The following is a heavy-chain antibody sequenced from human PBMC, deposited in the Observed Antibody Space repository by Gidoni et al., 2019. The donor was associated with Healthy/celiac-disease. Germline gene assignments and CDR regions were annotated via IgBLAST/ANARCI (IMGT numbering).Heavy chain of an antibody. V-gene: IGHV3-23*01. CDR3: AKDSVYGSGSYYNLGLGFDY. Sequence: FSSYAMSWVRQAPGKGLEWVSAISGSGGSTYYADSVKGRFTISRDNSKNTLYLQMNSLRAEDTAVYYCAKDSVYGSGSYYNLGLGFDYWGQGTLVTVSS. D-gene: IGHD3-10*01. CDR1: FSSYA. CDR2: ISGSGGST. J-gene: IGHJ4*02.